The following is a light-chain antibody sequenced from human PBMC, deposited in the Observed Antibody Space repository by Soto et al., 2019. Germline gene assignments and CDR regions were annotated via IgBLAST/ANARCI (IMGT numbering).Light chain of an antibody. J-gene: IGLJ7*01. CDR1: SSDIGTYNL. CDR3: SSYTDSGSFVV. Sequence: QSALTQPASVSGSPGQSITISCTGTSSDIGTYNLVSWYQHYPGKAPKLMIYEGIKRPSGVSNRFSGSKSGNTAFLTISGLQAEDEADYYCSSYTDSGSFVVFGGGTQLTVL. V-gene: IGLV2-14*02. CDR2: EGI.